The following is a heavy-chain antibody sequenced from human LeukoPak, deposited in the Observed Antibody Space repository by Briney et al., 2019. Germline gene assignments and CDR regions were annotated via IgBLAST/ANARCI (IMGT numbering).Heavy chain of an antibody. CDR1: RFTFSTYW. CDR2: INSDGSST. D-gene: IGHD6-19*01. CDR3: AKDWSYSGWAYYFDY. V-gene: IGHV3-74*01. J-gene: IGHJ4*02. Sequence: GGSLRLSCAASRFTFSTYWMHWVRQAPGKGLVWVSRINSDGSSTDYADSVKGRFTISRDNSKNTLYLQMNSLRAEDTALYYCAKDWSYSGWAYYFDYWGQGTLVTVSS.